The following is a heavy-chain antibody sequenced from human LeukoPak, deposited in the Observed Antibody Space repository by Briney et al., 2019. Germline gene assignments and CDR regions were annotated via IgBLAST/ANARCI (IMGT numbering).Heavy chain of an antibody. CDR3: ARDRGDILTGYWYYYYMDV. CDR1: GFTFSDYY. CDR2: ISSSGSTI. Sequence: PGGSLRLSCAASGFTFSDYYMSWIRQAPGKGLEWVSYISSSGSTIYYADSVKGRFTISRDNAKNSLYLQMNSLRAEDTAVYYCARDRGDILTGYWYYYYMDVWGKGTTVTISS. V-gene: IGHV3-11*04. D-gene: IGHD3-9*01. J-gene: IGHJ6*03.